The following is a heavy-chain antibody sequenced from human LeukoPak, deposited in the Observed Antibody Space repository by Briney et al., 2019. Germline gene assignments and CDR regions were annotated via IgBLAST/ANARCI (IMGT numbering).Heavy chain of an antibody. CDR2: INHSGST. V-gene: IGHV4-34*01. CDR3: ARGRYSSSWYSRGLGY. CDR1: GGSSSGYY. D-gene: IGHD6-13*01. J-gene: IGHJ4*02. Sequence: SETLTLTCVGYGGSSSGYYWRWIRQPPGKALEWIGEINHSGSTNYNPSLESRVTISVDTSKNQFSLMLSSVTAADTAVYYCARGRYSSSWYSRGLGYWGQGTLVTVSS.